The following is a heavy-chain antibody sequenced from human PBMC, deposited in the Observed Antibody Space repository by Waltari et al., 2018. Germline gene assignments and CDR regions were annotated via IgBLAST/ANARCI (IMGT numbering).Heavy chain of an antibody. CDR1: GYTFTSYP. D-gene: IGHD4-17*01. Sequence: QVHLVQSGAEVKKPGASVKVSCKASGYTFTSYPLPWVRQAPGQRLEWMGWINAGSGNTKYSQRFQGRVTITRDTSASTVYMELSSLRSEDTAVYYCARPRSDYGDYAWFDPWGQGTLVTVSS. CDR3: ARPRSDYGDYAWFDP. V-gene: IGHV1-3*01. J-gene: IGHJ5*02. CDR2: INAGSGNT.